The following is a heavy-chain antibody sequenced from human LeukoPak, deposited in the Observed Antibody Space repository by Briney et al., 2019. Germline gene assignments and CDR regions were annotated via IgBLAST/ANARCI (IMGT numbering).Heavy chain of an antibody. J-gene: IGHJ4*02. V-gene: IGHV3-11*01. D-gene: IGHD6-19*01. Sequence: PGGSLRPSCAASGFPFSEYYMSWIRQAPGKGLEWVSDISSSGDIKSYADSVRGRLTISRDNAKKSLHLHMNSLRGEDTAVYYCARETVAGTFDYWGQGALVTVSS. CDR2: ISSSGDIK. CDR1: GFPFSEYY. CDR3: ARETVAGTFDY.